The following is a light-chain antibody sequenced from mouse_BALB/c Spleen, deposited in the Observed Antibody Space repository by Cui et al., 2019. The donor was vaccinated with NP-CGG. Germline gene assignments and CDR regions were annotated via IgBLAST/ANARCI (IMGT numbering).Light chain of an antibody. CDR3: ALWYSNNWV. V-gene: IGLV1*01. Sequence: QAVLTQESALTTSPGEKVTLTCRSSTGAVTTSNYANWVQEKPDHLFTGLIGGTNNRAPGVPARFSGSLIGDKAALTITGAQTEDEAIYFCALWYSNNWVFGGGTKLTVL. CDR2: GTN. CDR1: TGAVTTSNY. J-gene: IGLJ1*01.